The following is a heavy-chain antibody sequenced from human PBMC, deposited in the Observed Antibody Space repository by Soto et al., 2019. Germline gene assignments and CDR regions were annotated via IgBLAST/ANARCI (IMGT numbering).Heavy chain of an antibody. CDR3: ARTMEGLLWFGEPHYYGMDV. CDR2: IYYSWST. CDR1: GGSISSGGYY. J-gene: IGHJ6*02. D-gene: IGHD3-10*01. Sequence: QVQLQESGPGLVKPSQTLSLTCTVSGGSISSGGYYWSWIRQHPGKGLEWIGYIYYSWSTYYNPSLKSRVTISVDTSKNQFSLKLSSVTAADTAVYYCARTMEGLLWFGEPHYYGMDVWGQGTTVTVSS. V-gene: IGHV4-31*03.